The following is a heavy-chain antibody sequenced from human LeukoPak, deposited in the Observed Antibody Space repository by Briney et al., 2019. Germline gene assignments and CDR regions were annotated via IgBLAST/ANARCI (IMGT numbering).Heavy chain of an antibody. V-gene: IGHV3-7*01. CDR1: GFTFSSHW. Sequence: GGSLRLSCAASGFTFSSHWMTWVRQAPGKELEFVANLNQDGNVWNYVDSVRGRFTISRDNAKNSVHLQLNSLRVEDTAVYYCARDWGWTTFDSWGQGTLVAVSS. CDR2: LNQDGNVW. D-gene: IGHD3-16*01. CDR3: ARDWGWTTFDS. J-gene: IGHJ4*02.